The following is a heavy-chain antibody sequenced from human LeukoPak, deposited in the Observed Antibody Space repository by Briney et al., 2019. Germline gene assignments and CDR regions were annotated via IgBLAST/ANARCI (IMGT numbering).Heavy chain of an antibody. V-gene: IGHV4-4*07. CDR1: GGSFSNYY. Sequence: SETLSLTCTVSGGSFSNYYWSWIRQPAGKGLEWIGRIYTSGSTNYNPSVKSRVTMSVDTSKNQFSLKLSSVTATDTAVYFCARALGWLRPDYWGQGTLVTVSS. J-gene: IGHJ4*02. CDR2: IYTSGST. CDR3: ARALGWLRPDY. D-gene: IGHD6-19*01.